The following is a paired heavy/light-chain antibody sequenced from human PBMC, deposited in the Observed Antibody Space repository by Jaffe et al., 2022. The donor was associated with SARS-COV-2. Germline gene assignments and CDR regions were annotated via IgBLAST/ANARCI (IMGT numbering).Heavy chain of an antibody. D-gene: IGHD2-15*01. J-gene: IGHJ3*02. CDR1: GLTFTKAW. V-gene: IGHV3-15*01. Sequence: EVQLVESGGGLVKPGGSLRLSCAASGLTFTKAWMTWVRQAPGKGLECVGRIKAKVHGGTTDYGAPVKGRFTISRDDSKDALYLEMSSLKIEDTAMYYCTTENMGGFDIWGQGTLVTVSS. CDR2: IKAKVHGGTT. CDR3: TTENMGGFDI.
Light chain of an antibody. Sequence: QSALTQPPSASGSPGQSVTISCTGTRSDVGGYNYVSWYQQHPGKAPKLMISEVSKRPSGVPDRFSGSKSGNTASLTVSGLQAEDEADYYCSSYTGSLYVFGTGTKVTVL. J-gene: IGLJ1*01. CDR1: RSDVGGYNY. V-gene: IGLV2-8*01. CDR3: SSYTGSLYV. CDR2: EVS.